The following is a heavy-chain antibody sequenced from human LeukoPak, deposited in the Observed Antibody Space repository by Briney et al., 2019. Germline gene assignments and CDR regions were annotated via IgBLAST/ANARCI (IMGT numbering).Heavy chain of an antibody. V-gene: IGHV4-59*01. CDR3: ARVIGYSGYDDYYYYMDV. CDR2: IYYSGST. CDR1: GGSFSGYY. J-gene: IGHJ6*03. D-gene: IGHD5-12*01. Sequence: SETLSLTCAVYGGSFSGYYWSWIRQPPGKGLEWIGYIYYSGSTNYNPSLKSRVTISVDTSKNQFSLKLSSVSAADTAVYYCARVIGYSGYDDYYYYMDVWGKGTTVTVSS.